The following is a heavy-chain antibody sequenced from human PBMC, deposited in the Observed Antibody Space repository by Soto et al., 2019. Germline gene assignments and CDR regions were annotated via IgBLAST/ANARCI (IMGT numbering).Heavy chain of an antibody. D-gene: IGHD1-1*01. J-gene: IGHJ5*02. CDR3: VRDGTKTLRDWFDP. Sequence: SETLSLTCTVSGASISGFYWSWIRESGGKGLEWIGRIYATGTTDYNPSLKSRVMMSVDTSKKQFSLKLRSVTAADTAVYYCVRDGTKTLRDWFDPWGHGISVTVSS. V-gene: IGHV4-4*07. CDR2: IYATGTT. CDR1: GASISGFY.